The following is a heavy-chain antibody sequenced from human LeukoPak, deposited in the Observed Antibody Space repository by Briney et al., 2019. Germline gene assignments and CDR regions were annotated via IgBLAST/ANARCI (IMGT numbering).Heavy chain of an antibody. CDR3: ARGGSSWYADS. Sequence: SETLSLTCAVSRGSIFSSNWWSWVRQPPGKGLEWIGQIFHSGSTSYSPSLKSRVTISVDKSKDQFSLKLTSVTAADTAVYYCARGGSSWYADSWGPGTLVTVSS. CDR2: IFHSGST. D-gene: IGHD6-13*01. V-gene: IGHV4-4*02. CDR1: RGSIFSSNW. J-gene: IGHJ4*02.